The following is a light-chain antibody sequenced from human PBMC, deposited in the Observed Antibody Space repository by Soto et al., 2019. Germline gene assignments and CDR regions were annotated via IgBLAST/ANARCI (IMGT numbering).Light chain of an antibody. Sequence: DIQMTQSPSTLSASVGDRVTITCRASQTISSWLDWYQQKPGQAPKLLIYTASNLKSGVPSRFSGSGSGTEFTLTISSLQPDDFATYYCQQCFSYSEAFGQGTDVELK. CDR2: TAS. CDR3: QQCFSYSEA. J-gene: IGKJ1*01. V-gene: IGKV1-5*03. CDR1: QTISSW.